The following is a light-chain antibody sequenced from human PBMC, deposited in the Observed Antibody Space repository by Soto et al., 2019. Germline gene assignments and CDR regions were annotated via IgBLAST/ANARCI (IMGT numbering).Light chain of an antibody. J-gene: IGKJ1*01. CDR3: QQDHAYFT. V-gene: IGKV1-5*01. CDR1: QRISSW. Sequence: DIVMTQSPATLYASVGDRVTLTCRASQRISSWLAWYQQKPGQAPKLLIYDASNLESGVPSRFSSSGSGADITLTISVLHADDTVNYYYQQDHAYFTFGEGTKVEMK. CDR2: DAS.